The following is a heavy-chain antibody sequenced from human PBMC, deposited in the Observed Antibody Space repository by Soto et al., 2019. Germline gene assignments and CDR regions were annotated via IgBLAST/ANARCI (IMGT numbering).Heavy chain of an antibody. J-gene: IGHJ4*02. Sequence: GGSLRLSCAASGFAVSNYYMNWVRLVPEKGLEWVSVIYSSGPTFYADSVRGRFTISRDNSKNTLYLQMNSLRVEDTAVYYCARAFGGSYDYWGQGTLVTVSS. CDR2: IYSSGPT. D-gene: IGHD1-26*01. V-gene: IGHV3-53*01. CDR3: ARAFGGSYDY. CDR1: GFAVSNYY.